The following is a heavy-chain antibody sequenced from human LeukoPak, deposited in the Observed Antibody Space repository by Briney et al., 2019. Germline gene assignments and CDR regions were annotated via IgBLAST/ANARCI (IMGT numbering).Heavy chain of an antibody. Sequence: GGSLRLSCAASGFTFSSYDMHWVRQATGKGLEWVSAIGTAGDTYYPGSVKGRFTISRENAKNSLYLQMNSLRAGDTAVYYCARHSRMVRGVIYYYYYGMDVWGQGTMVTVSS. CDR1: GFTFSSYD. CDR2: IGTAGDT. J-gene: IGHJ6*02. CDR3: ARHSRMVRGVIYYYYYGMDV. V-gene: IGHV3-13*01. D-gene: IGHD3-10*01.